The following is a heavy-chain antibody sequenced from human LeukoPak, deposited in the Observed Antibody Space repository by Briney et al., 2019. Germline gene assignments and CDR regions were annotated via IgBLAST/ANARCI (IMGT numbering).Heavy chain of an antibody. CDR1: GFTFSGHG. V-gene: IGHV3-33*01. CDR3: ARQVGSTRYYFDS. D-gene: IGHD1-26*01. CDR2: IKFDGNDK. J-gene: IGHJ4*02. Sequence: GGSLRLSCAASGFTFSGHGMHWVRQAPGKGLEWVAGIKFDGNDKYYGDSVEGRFSIPRDNSKNTLFLQMNSLRAEDTAVYYCARQVGSTRYYFDSWGQGTLVTVSS.